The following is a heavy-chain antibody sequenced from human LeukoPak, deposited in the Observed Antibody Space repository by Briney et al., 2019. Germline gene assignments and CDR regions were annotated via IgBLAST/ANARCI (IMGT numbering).Heavy chain of an antibody. CDR1: GFTFSNAW. Sequence: GGSLRLSCAASGFTFSNAWMNWVRQAPGKGLEWVSVIYSGGSTYYADSVKGRFTISRDNSKNTLCLQMNSLRAEDTAVYYCARNVVVAATDTAPYYYYGMDVWGQGTTVTVSS. D-gene: IGHD2-15*01. CDR2: IYSGGST. V-gene: IGHV3-53*01. J-gene: IGHJ6*02. CDR3: ARNVVVAATDTAPYYYYGMDV.